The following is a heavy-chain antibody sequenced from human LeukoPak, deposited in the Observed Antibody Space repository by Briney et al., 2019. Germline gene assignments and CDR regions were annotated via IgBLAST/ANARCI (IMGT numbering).Heavy chain of an antibody. Sequence: SETLSLTCTVSGASINSYYCTWIRQSPGKGLEWIGYAYHIGSTNYHPSLKSRVTISIDKSRNQFSLNLRSVTAADTAIYYCAREGPDGDFDCWGQGTLVTVSS. V-gene: IGHV4-59*01. CDR2: AYHIGST. CDR1: GASINSYY. CDR3: AREGPDGDFDC. D-gene: IGHD5-24*01. J-gene: IGHJ4*02.